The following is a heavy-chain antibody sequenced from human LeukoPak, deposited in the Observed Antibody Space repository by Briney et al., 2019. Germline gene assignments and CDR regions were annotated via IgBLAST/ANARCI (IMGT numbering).Heavy chain of an antibody. J-gene: IGHJ4*02. D-gene: IGHD6-19*01. CDR3: ARQLSRAVAGTGVFGY. CDR2: INPNSGGT. Sequence: ASVKVSCKASGYTFTGYYMHWTRQAPGQGLEWMGWINPNSGGTNYAQKFQGRVTMTRDTSISTAYMELSRLRSDDTAVYYCARQLSRAVAGTGVFGYWGQGTLVTVSS. CDR1: GYTFTGYY. V-gene: IGHV1-2*02.